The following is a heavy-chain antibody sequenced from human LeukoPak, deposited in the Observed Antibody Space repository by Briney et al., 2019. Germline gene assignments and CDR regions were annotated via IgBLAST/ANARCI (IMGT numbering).Heavy chain of an antibody. CDR3: TRDLQAAYHYHMDV. Sequence: QPGGSLRLSCAASGFTFSNYWMSWVRQAPGRGLEWVANIKYDGGEKYYVDSVKGRLTISRDNAKDSLYLQMNSLRAEDTAVYYCTRDLQAAYHYHMDVWGKGTTVTVSS. V-gene: IGHV3-7*01. CDR2: IKYDGGEK. CDR1: GFTFSNYW. J-gene: IGHJ6*03. D-gene: IGHD6-25*01.